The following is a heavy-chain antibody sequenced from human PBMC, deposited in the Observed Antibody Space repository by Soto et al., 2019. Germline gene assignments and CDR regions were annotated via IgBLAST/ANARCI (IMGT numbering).Heavy chain of an antibody. CDR2: INPHSGDT. CDR3: ARGYSTGWYSSVFFDY. CDR1: GDTFTGYY. J-gene: IGHJ4*02. Sequence: QVQLVQSGAEVKNPGASVKVSCKTSGDTFTGYYMHWVRQAPGQGLEWMGWINPHSGDTDYAQTFQGRVTMTRDTSISPAYMQLSRLSSNDPAFYYCARGYSTGWYSSVFFDYWGQGTLVTVSS. D-gene: IGHD6-19*01. V-gene: IGHV1-2*02.